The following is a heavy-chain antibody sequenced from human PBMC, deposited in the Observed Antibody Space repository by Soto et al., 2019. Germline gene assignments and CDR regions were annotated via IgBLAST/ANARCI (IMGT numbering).Heavy chain of an antibody. CDR3: ARWLQFDWDFEL. CDR2: ISYDGSNK. D-gene: IGHD5-12*01. Sequence: QVQLVESGGGVVQPGRSLRLSCAASGFTFSSYAMHWVRQAPGKGLEWVAVISYDGSNKYYADSVKGRFTISRDNSKNTPYLQKNKLRADDTAVYYAARWLQFDWDFELWGQGTLVPVS. J-gene: IGHJ2*01. V-gene: IGHV3-30-3*01. CDR1: GFTFSSYA.